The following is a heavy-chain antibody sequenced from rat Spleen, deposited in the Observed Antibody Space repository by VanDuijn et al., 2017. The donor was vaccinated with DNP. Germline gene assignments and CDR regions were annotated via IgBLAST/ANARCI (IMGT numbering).Heavy chain of an antibody. CDR3: TTDFERGY. V-gene: IGHV5-27*01. CDR2: ISASGGST. J-gene: IGHJ2*01. CDR1: GLTFTHYD. D-gene: IGHD1-11*01. Sequence: EVQVVESGGGLVQPGRSLKLSCAASGLTFTHYDMAWVRQAPKKGLEWVASISASGGSTSYRDSVKGRFTISRDNAKSILYLQMDSLRSEDTATFYCTTDFERGYWGQGVMVTVSS.